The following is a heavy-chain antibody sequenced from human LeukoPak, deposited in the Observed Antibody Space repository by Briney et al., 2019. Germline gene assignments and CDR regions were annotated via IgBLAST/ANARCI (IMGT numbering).Heavy chain of an antibody. CDR1: GFTFDDYA. CDR2: ISWNSGSI. V-gene: IGHV3-9*01. D-gene: IGHD3-3*01. CDR3: ARAVFGAFDI. J-gene: IGHJ3*02. Sequence: GGSLRLSCAASGFTFDDYAMHWVRQAPGKGLEWVSGISWNSGSIGYADSVKGRFTISRDNAKNSLYLQMNSLRAEDTALYYCARAVFGAFDIWGQGTMVTVSS.